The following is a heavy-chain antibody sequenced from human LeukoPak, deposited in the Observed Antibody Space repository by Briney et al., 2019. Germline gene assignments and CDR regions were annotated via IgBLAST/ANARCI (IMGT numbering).Heavy chain of an antibody. CDR3: ARDVFADFWSGYFRSVGY. J-gene: IGHJ4*02. V-gene: IGHV3-48*03. D-gene: IGHD3-3*01. Sequence: PGGSLRLSCAASGFTFSSYEMNWVRQAPGKGLEWVSYISSSGSTIYYADSVKGRFTISRDNAKNSLYLQMNSLRAEDTAVYYCARDVFADFWSGYFRSVGYWGQGTLVTVSS. CDR2: ISSSGSTI. CDR1: GFTFSSYE.